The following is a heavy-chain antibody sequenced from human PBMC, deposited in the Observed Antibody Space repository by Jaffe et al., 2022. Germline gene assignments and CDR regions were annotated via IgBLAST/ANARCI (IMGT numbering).Heavy chain of an antibody. CDR3: AISGYGSGSYFVYYYYYYYMDV. V-gene: IGHV7-4-1*02. CDR1: GYTFTSYA. Sequence: QVQLVQSGSELKKPGASVKVSCKASGYTFTSYAMNWVRQAPGQGLEWMGWINTNTGNPTYAQGFTGRFVFSLDTSVSTAYLQISSLKAEDTAVYYCAISGYGSGSYFVYYYYYYYMDVWGKGTTVTVSS. D-gene: IGHD3-10*01. CDR2: INTNTGNP. J-gene: IGHJ6*03.